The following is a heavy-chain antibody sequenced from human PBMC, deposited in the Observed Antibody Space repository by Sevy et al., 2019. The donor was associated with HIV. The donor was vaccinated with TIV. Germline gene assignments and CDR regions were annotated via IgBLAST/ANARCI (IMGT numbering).Heavy chain of an antibody. V-gene: IGHV4-30-4*01. CDR2: IYHSGST. CDR3: ARSGDYYDSSGYVPSYYYYGMDV. J-gene: IGHJ6*02. CDR1: GGSISSGDYY. D-gene: IGHD3-22*01. Sequence: SGTLSLTCTVSGGSISSGDYYWSWIRQPPGKGLEWIGYIYHSGSTYYNPSLKSRLTISEDTSKNQFSLKLSSVTAADTAVYYCARSGDYYDSSGYVPSYYYYGMDVWGQGTTVTVSS.